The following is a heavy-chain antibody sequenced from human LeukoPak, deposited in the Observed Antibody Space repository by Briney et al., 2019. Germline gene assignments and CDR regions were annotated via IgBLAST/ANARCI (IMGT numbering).Heavy chain of an antibody. V-gene: IGHV3-73*01. J-gene: IGHJ4*02. CDR3: TSPVWGSYVHFDY. Sequence: PGGSLRLSCAASGSTFSGSAMHWVRQASGKGLEWVGRIRSKANSYATAYAASVKGRFTISRDDSKNTAYLQMNSLKTEDTAVYYCTSPVWGSYVHFDYWGQGTLVTVSS. CDR1: GSTFSGSA. D-gene: IGHD3-16*01. CDR2: IRSKANSYAT.